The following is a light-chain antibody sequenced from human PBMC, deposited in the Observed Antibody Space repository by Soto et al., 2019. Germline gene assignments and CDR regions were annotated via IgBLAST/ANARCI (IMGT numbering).Light chain of an antibody. Sequence: DIQMTQSPSSLSASVGDRVTITCRASQSINTSLNWYQQKPGKAPKLLIYDASSLQTGVPLRISGTGSGTDFSLTIDSLQPEDFATYYCQQSYRPSYSFGQGTKVEIK. J-gene: IGKJ2*01. V-gene: IGKV1-39*01. CDR1: QSINTS. CDR2: DAS. CDR3: QQSYRPSYS.